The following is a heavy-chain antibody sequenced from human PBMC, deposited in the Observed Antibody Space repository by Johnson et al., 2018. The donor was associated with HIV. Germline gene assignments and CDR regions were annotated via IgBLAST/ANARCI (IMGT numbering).Heavy chain of an antibody. CDR2: ISYDGRYK. CDR3: ARTPRPYYYDSSDGAFDI. Sequence: QVQLVESGGGVVQPGRSLRLSCAASGLNFSSSGMHWVRQAPGKGLEWVAVISYDGRYKSYADSVTGRFTISRDNSKNTLSLPMNSLRAEDTAVFYCARTPRPYYYDSSDGAFDIWGQGTMVTVSS. J-gene: IGHJ3*02. V-gene: IGHV3-30*03. CDR1: GLNFSSSG. D-gene: IGHD3-22*01.